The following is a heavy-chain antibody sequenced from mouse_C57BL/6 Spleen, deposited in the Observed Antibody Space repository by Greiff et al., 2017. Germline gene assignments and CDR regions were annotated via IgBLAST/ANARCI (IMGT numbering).Heavy chain of an antibody. Sequence: QVQLQQSGPELVKPGASVKISCKASGYTFTDYYINWVKQRPGQRLEWIGWIYPGSGNTKYNEKFKGKATLTVDTSSSTAYMQLSSLTSEDSAVYVCARDGDGRGFDDWGQGTTLTVAS. CDR1: GYTFTDYY. V-gene: IGHV1-84*01. J-gene: IGHJ2*01. CDR2: IYPGSGNT. D-gene: IGHD3-3*01. CDR3: ARDGDGRGFDD.